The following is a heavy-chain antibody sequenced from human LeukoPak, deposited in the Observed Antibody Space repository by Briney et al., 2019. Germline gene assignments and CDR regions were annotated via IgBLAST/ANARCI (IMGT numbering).Heavy chain of an antibody. D-gene: IGHD3-10*01. Sequence: GSSVKVSCKASGGTFSSYAISWVRQAPGQGLEWVGWMNPNSGNTGYAQKFQGRVTMTRNTSISTAYMELSSLRSEDTAVYYCTRDGSGSSRFDPWGQGTLVTVSS. CDR2: MNPNSGNT. CDR1: GGTFSSYA. J-gene: IGHJ5*02. V-gene: IGHV1-8*02. CDR3: TRDGSGSSRFDP.